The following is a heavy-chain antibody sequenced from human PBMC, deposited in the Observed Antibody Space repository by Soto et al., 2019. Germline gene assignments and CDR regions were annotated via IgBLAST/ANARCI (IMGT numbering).Heavy chain of an antibody. Sequence: ETLSLTCTVSGGSISSYYWSWIRQPPGKGLEWIGYIYYSGSTNYNPSLKSRVTISVDTSKNQFSLKLSSVTAADTAVYYCARAYGGTAFDYWGQGTLVTVSS. CDR1: GGSISSYY. CDR3: ARAYGGTAFDY. CDR2: IYYSGST. D-gene: IGHD4-17*01. J-gene: IGHJ4*02. V-gene: IGHV4-59*01.